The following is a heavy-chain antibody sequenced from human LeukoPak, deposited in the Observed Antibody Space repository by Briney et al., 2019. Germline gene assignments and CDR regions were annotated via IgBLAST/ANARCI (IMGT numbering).Heavy chain of an antibody. V-gene: IGHV1-69*13. D-gene: IGHD2-15*01. CDR2: IIPIFGTA. Sequence: SVKVSCKASGGTVTNFAISWVRQAPGQGLEWMGGIIPIFGTANYAQKFQGRVTITADESTSTAYMELSSLRSEDTAVYYCARGYCSGGSCYAYAFDIWGQGTMVTVSS. CDR1: GGTVTNFA. CDR3: ARGYCSGGSCYAYAFDI. J-gene: IGHJ3*02.